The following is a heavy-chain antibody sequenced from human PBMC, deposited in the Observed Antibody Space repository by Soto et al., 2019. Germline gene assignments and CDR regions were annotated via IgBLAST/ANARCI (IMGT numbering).Heavy chain of an antibody. CDR3: ATESGSTYGYFDY. D-gene: IGHD4-17*01. CDR2: ISNSGST. J-gene: IGHJ4*02. Sequence: SETLSLTCTVSGGSFTSDEEYWSWIRQSPGKGLEWIGYISNSGSTGYNPSLKPRLSMSVDRSKNQFTLRLTSLTAADTAVYFCATESGSTYGYFDYWGQGTQVTVSS. V-gene: IGHV4-30-4*01. CDR1: GGSFTSDEEY.